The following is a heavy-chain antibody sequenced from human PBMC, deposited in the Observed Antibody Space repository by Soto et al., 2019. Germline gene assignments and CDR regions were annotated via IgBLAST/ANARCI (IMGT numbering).Heavy chain of an antibody. V-gene: IGHV3-33*01. Sequence: QVQLVESGGGVVQPGRSLRLSCAASGFTFSSYGMHWVRQAPGKGLEWAAVIGYDGSNKYYADSVKGRFTISRDNSKNTLYLQMNSLRAEDTAVYYCARGFHYSLDYWGQGTLVTVSS. J-gene: IGHJ4*02. CDR3: ARGFHYSLDY. D-gene: IGHD2-15*01. CDR1: GFTFSSYG. CDR2: IGYDGSNK.